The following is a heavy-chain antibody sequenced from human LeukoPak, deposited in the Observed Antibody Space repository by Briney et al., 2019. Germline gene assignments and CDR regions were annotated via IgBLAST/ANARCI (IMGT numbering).Heavy chain of an antibody. D-gene: IGHD1-26*01. Sequence: GGSLRLSCLTSGFTFSTNAMSWVRQAPGKGLEWISGISGSGASTYYADSVTGRFTISRDNSRNTLYLQMNSLRGDDTAVYYCAKDVGKWESLHFFDYRGQGTLVTVSS. CDR2: ISGSGAST. CDR3: AKDVGKWESLHFFDY. V-gene: IGHV3-23*01. CDR1: GFTFSTNA. J-gene: IGHJ4*02.